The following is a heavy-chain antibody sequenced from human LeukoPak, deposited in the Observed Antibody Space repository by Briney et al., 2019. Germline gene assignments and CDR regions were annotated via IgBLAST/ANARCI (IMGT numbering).Heavy chain of an antibody. V-gene: IGHV4-4*02. J-gene: IGHJ6*02. CDR2: IYHSGST. Sequence: SETLSLTCAVSGGSISSSNWWSWVRQPPGKGLEWIGEIYHSGSTNYNPSLKSRVTISVDKSKNQFSLKLSSVTAADTAVYYCVSCPLGYYYYGMDVWGQGTTVTVSS. CDR3: VSCPLGYYYYGMDV. CDR1: GGSISSSNW.